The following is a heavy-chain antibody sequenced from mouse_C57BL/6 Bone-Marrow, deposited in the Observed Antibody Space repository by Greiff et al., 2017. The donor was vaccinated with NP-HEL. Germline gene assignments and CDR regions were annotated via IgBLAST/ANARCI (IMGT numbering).Heavy chain of an antibody. CDR1: GFTFSSYA. J-gene: IGHJ1*03. CDR2: ISDGGSYT. D-gene: IGHD1-1*01. V-gene: IGHV5-4*01. Sequence: EVHLVESGGGLVKPGGSLKLSCAASGFTFSSYAMSWVRQTPEKRLEWVATISDGGSYTYYPDNVKGRFTISRDNAKNNLYLQMSHLKSEDTAMDYCARDPFYYGSSLYWYFDVWGTGTTVTVSS. CDR3: ARDPFYYGSSLYWYFDV.